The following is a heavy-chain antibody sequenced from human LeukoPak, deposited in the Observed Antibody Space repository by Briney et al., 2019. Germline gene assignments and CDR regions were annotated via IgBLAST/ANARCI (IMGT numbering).Heavy chain of an antibody. D-gene: IGHD6-13*01. V-gene: IGHV3-7*01. Sequence: GGSLRLSCAASGFTFSRYWMSWVRQAPGKGLEGVANIRQDGSERNYVDSVKGRFTISRDNAKNSLYLQMNSLSAEDTAVYYCGSIGSSWYEDYCGQGTLVTVSS. CDR2: IRQDGSER. J-gene: IGHJ4*02. CDR1: GFTFSRYW. CDR3: GSIGSSWYEDY.